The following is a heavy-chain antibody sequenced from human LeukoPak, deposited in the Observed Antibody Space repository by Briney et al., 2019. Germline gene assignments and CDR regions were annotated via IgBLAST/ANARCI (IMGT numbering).Heavy chain of an antibody. CDR2: ISGSSKYI. V-gene: IGHV3-21*01. Sequence: GGSLRLSCAASGFTFKSYSMNWVRQAPGKGLEWVSSISGSSKYIYYADSVKGRFTITRDTARNSLYLQMNSLRGDDTAVYYCARERECSTSCAFDSWGQGTLVTASS. J-gene: IGHJ4*02. CDR3: ARERECSTSCAFDS. CDR1: GFTFKSYS. D-gene: IGHD2-2*01.